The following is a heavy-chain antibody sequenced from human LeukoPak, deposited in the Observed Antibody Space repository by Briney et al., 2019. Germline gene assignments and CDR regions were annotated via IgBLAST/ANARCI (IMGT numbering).Heavy chain of an antibody. Sequence: PSGTLSLTCGVSGGSITTTNWWSWVRQPPGQGLEWIGEIHLSGRTNYNPSLNSRVTLALDTSKNHLSLSLTSVTAADTAVYYCSRENGAFSPFGYWGQGTLVTV. CDR2: IHLSGRT. V-gene: IGHV4-4*02. CDR1: GGSITTTNW. CDR3: SRENGAFSPFGY. D-gene: IGHD2-8*01. J-gene: IGHJ4*02.